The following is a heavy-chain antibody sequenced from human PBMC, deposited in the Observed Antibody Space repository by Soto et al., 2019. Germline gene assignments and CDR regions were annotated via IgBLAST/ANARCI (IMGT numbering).Heavy chain of an antibody. D-gene: IGHD6-19*01. Sequence: GGSLRLSCAASGFTFSSYAMSWVRQAPGKGLEWVSAISGSGGSTYYADSVKGRFTISRDNSKNTLYLQFNSLRAEDTAVYYCAKGVSSSAWSASDNWGQGTLVTVSS. V-gene: IGHV3-23*01. J-gene: IGHJ4*02. CDR3: AKGVSSSAWSASDN. CDR2: ISGSGGST. CDR1: GFTFSSYA.